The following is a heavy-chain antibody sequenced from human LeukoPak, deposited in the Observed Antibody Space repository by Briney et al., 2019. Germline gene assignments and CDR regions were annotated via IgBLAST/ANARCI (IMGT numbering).Heavy chain of an antibody. CDR3: ARDNGGDYWYSDI. D-gene: IGHD2-21*01. CDR1: GASISTYY. J-gene: IGHJ2*01. V-gene: IGHV4-4*07. CDR2: MYTSGST. Sequence: SETLSLTCTVSGASISTYYWSWIRQPAGKGLEWIGRMYTSGSTNYNPSLKSRITMSVDTSKSQLSLKLSSVTAADTAVYFCARDNGGDYWYSDIWGRGTLVTVSS.